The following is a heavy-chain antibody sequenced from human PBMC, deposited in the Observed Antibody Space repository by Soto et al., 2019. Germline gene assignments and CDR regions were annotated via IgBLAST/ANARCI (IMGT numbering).Heavy chain of an antibody. CDR1: GFTFSNAW. D-gene: IGHD5-12*01. J-gene: IGHJ4*02. CDR2: IKSKTDGGTT. CDR3: TADVDIVADDY. V-gene: IGHV3-15*07. Sequence: VQLGESGGGLVKPGWSLRLSCAASGFTFSNAWMNWVRQAPGKGLEWVGRIKSKTDGGTTDYAAPVKGRFTISRDDSKNTLYVQMNSLKTEDTAVYYCTADVDIVADDYWGQGTLVTVSS.